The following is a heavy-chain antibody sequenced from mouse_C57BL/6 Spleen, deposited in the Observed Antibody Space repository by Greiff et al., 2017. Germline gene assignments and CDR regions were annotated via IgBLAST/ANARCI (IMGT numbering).Heavy chain of an antibody. D-gene: IGHD2-4*01. CDR2: IYPGSGST. Sequence: VQLQQPGAELVKPGASVKMSCKASGYTFTSYWITWVKQRPGQGLAWIGDIYPGSGSTNYNEKFKSKATLTVDTSSSTAYMQLSSLTSEDAAVYYCARDDYDVKVAYWGQGTLVTVSA. CDR3: ARDDYDVKVAY. V-gene: IGHV1-55*01. J-gene: IGHJ3*01. CDR1: GYTFTSYW.